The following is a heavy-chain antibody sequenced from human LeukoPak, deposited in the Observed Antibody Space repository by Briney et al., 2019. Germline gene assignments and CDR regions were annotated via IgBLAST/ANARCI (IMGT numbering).Heavy chain of an antibody. V-gene: IGHV1-46*01. CDR3: VREEGATYYYDY. J-gene: IGHJ4*02. CDR2: IKPSDGWT. CDR1: GFSFTGYY. D-gene: IGHD1-26*01. Sequence: ASVKVSCKASGFSFTGYYIHWVRQAPGQGLEWMGIIKPSDGWTSYAQKFQGRVTMTSDTSTSTLYMEVSSLRSEDTAVYFCVREEGATYYYDYWGQGTLVTVSP.